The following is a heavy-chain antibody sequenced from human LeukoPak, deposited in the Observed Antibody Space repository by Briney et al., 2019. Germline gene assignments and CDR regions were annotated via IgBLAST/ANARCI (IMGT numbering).Heavy chain of an antibody. J-gene: IGHJ2*01. Sequence: GGSLRLSCAASGFDFSNYWISWVRQAPGKGLEWVANIKQGGREKHYVESVKGRLTISRDYAKKSVYLEMNSLRADDTAVYYCARDAFRARYFDLWGRGTLVTASS. CDR3: ARDAFRARYFDL. V-gene: IGHV3-7*01. CDR1: GFDFSNYW. CDR2: IKQGGREK. D-gene: IGHD3-10*01.